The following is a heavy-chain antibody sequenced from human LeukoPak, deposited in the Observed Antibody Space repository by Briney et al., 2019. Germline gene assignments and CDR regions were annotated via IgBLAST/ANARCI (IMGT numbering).Heavy chain of an antibody. CDR1: GGSISSYY. Sequence: SETLSLTCTVSGGSISSYYWSWIRQPPGKGLEWIGHIYYSGSTNYNPSLKSRVTISVDTPKNQFSLKLSSVTAADTAVYYCARAPRIAAAGTTFDYWGQGTLVTVSS. CDR2: IYYSGST. CDR3: ARAPRIAAAGTTFDY. D-gene: IGHD6-13*01. V-gene: IGHV4-59*01. J-gene: IGHJ4*02.